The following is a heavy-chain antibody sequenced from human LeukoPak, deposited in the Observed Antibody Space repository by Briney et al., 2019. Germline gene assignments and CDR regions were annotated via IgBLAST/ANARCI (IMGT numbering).Heavy chain of an antibody. CDR1: GFTFSKAL. V-gene: IGHV3-30*02. CDR3: ARVGYYYMDV. Sequence: GGSLRLSCAASGFTFSKALMHWVRQAPGKGLEWVAFIRYDGDTKYYADSVKGRFTISRDNSKSTLYMEMNSLRVEDTAVYYCARVGYYYMDVWGKGTTVTVSS. J-gene: IGHJ6*03. CDR2: IRYDGDTK.